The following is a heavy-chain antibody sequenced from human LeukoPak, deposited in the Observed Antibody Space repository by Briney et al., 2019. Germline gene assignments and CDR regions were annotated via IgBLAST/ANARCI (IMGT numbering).Heavy chain of an antibody. J-gene: IGHJ4*02. CDR3: ARDPLRYLRVGRYDY. V-gene: IGHV3-21*01. Sequence: GGSLRLSCAASGFTFSTSAMNWVRQVPGKGLGWVSSIDYDSSHIYYAASVRGRFTISRDNARNSVYLQMNSLRVEDTAVYYCARDPLRYLRVGRYDYWGQGTLVAVSS. CDR2: IDYDSSHI. CDR1: GFTFSTSA. D-gene: IGHD3-9*01.